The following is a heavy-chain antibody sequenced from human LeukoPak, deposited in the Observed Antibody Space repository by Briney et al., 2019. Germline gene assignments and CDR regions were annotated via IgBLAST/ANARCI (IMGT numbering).Heavy chain of an antibody. CDR2: TRYDGSDK. D-gene: IGHD5-18*01. V-gene: IGHV3-30*02. J-gene: IGHJ4*02. CDR3: AKDRHVWGYSYGETFDF. Sequence: GGSLRLSCAASGFTFSSYGMHWVRQAPDKGLEWVAFTRYDGSDKYYVDSVKGRFTISRDNSKNTLYPQMNSLRAEDTAVYYCAKDRHVWGYSYGETFDFWGQGTLVTVSS. CDR1: GFTFSSYG.